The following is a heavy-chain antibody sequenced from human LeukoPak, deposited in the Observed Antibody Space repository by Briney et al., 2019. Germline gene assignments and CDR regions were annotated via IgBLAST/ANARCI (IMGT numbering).Heavy chain of an antibody. CDR3: VRGVGIYDSSGYFDY. CDR2: ISYDGSNK. V-gene: IGHV3-30-3*01. J-gene: IGHJ4*02. D-gene: IGHD3-22*01. Sequence: GGSLRLSCAASGFTYSSCAMHWVRQAPGKGLEWVATISYDGSNKYYADSEKGRFTISRDNSKNTLYLYMNSLRAEDTAVYYCVRGVGIYDSSGYFDYWGQGTLVTVSS. CDR1: GFTYSSCA.